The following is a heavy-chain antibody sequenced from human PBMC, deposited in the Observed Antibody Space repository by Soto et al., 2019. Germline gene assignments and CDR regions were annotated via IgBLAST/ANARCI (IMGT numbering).Heavy chain of an antibody. V-gene: IGHV3-23*01. CDR1: GVTFSNYA. CDR2: ISGSGNSP. Sequence: EVQLLESGGGLEQPGGSLRLSCAASGVTFSNYAMSWVRQAPGKGLEWVSGISGSGNSPFYADSVKGRFTISRDNSKNKLYLQMNSLRPEDAALYYCAKIKGFWSGSDYYMDVWGKGTTVTVSS. J-gene: IGHJ6*03. CDR3: AKIKGFWSGSDYYMDV. D-gene: IGHD3-3*01.